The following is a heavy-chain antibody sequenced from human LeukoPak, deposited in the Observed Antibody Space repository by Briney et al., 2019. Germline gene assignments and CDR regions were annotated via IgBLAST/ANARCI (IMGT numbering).Heavy chain of an antibody. V-gene: IGHV1-2*02. J-gene: IGHJ3*02. CDR1: GYTFTGYY. CDR3: AKNTYSGSYRAFDI. Sequence: ASVKVSCKASGYTFTGYYMHWVRQAPGQGLEWMGWINPNSGGTNYAQKFQGRVTMTRDTSISTAYMELSRLRSDDTAVYYCAKNTYSGSYRAFDIWGQGTMVTVSS. CDR2: INPNSGGT. D-gene: IGHD1-26*01.